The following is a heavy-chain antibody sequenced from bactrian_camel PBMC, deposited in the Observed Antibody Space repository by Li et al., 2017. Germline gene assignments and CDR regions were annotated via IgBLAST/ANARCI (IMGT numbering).Heavy chain of an antibody. J-gene: IGHJ4*01. V-gene: IGHV3S55*01. D-gene: IGHD2*01. CDR1: GYAYSGYC. CDR2: IDNSGRT. CDR3: AAGQLAWYGRCTTAMNYFNY. Sequence: HVQLVESGGGSVQAGGSLRLSCAASGYAYSGYCMGWFRQAPGKEREGAALIDNSGRTTYADSVKGRFTISKDNAKNTLYLQMNSLKPEDSAMYYCAAGQLAWYGRCTTAMNYFNYWGQGTQVTVS.